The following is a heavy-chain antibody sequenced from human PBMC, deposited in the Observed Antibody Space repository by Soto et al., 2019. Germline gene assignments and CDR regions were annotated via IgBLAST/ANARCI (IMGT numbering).Heavy chain of an antibody. CDR3: ARQGYGSAPYNWFDP. CDR1: GGSISSYY. J-gene: IGHJ5*02. Sequence: QVQLQESGPGLVKPSETLSLTCTVSGGSISSYYWSWIRQPPGKGLEWIGYIYYIGSTNYNPSLTSRVTISVDTSKNQFSLKLSSATAADTAVYYCARQGYGSAPYNWFDPWGQGTLVTVSS. CDR2: IYYIGST. D-gene: IGHD3-10*01. V-gene: IGHV4-59*08.